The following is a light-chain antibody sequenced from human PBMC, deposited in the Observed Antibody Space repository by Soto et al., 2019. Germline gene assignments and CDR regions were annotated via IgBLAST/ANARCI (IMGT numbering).Light chain of an antibody. CDR2: KAS. Sequence: DIQMTQSPSTLSASVGDRVNITCRASQSISSWLAWYQQKPGKAPKVLIYKASNLESGVPSRFSGSGSETEFTLTISSLQAEDVAVYYCQQYYSVPWTFGQGTKVDIK. CDR3: QQYYSVPWT. J-gene: IGKJ1*01. CDR1: QSISSW. V-gene: IGKV1-5*03.